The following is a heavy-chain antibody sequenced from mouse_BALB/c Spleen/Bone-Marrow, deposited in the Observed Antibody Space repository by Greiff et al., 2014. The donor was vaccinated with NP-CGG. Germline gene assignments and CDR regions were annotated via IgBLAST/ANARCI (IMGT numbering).Heavy chain of an antibody. D-gene: IGHD3-3*01. CDR1: GFTFTDYY. CDR2: IRNKANGYTT. Sequence: EVKLQESGGGLVQPGGSLRLSCATSGFTFTDYYMNWVRQPPGMALEWLGFIRNKANGYTTDYSTSAKGRFTISRDNSQNILYLQMNTLRTEDSATYYCARDVGRLFFDVWGAGTTVTVSS. V-gene: IGHV7-3*02. CDR3: ARDVGRLFFDV. J-gene: IGHJ1*01.